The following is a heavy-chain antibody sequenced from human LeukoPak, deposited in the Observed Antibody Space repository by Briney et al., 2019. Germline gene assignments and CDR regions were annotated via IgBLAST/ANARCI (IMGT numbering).Heavy chain of an antibody. V-gene: IGHV3-74*01. D-gene: IGHD1-26*01. CDR3: VRGAVGAGVWFDP. CDR2: INIDGATT. J-gene: IGHJ5*02. Sequence: GGSLRLSCAASGFTFSGYWMHWVRQAPGKGLEWVSRINIDGATTNYADSVKGRFTISRDNAKNTLHLQMNSLRADDTAVYYCVRGAVGAGVWFDPWGQGTLVTVSS. CDR1: GFTFSGYW.